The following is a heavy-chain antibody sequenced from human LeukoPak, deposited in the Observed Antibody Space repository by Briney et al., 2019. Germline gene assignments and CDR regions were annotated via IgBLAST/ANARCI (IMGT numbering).Heavy chain of an antibody. CDR2: VSYDGSQT. J-gene: IGHJ4*02. CDR3: ARVGRAYDFWDYLDY. V-gene: IGHV3-30*04. D-gene: IGHD3-3*01. Sequence: PGGSLRLSCAASGFTFRNYTMHWVGQTPGKGLEWVTIVSYDGSQTYSADSVKGRFTISRDNSKNTLFLQMNSLRAEDTAVYYCARVGRAYDFWDYLDYWGQGTPVTVSS. CDR1: GFTFRNYT.